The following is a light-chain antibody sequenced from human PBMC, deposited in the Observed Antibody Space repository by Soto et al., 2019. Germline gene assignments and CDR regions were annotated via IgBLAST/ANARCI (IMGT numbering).Light chain of an antibody. Sequence: DIQMPQYPSTLSASVGDRVTITCRASQSISSWLAWYQQKPGKAPKLLIYDASSLESGVPSRFSGSGSGTEFTLTISSLQPEDFATYYCQQSYSTPITFGQGTRLEIK. CDR3: QQSYSTPIT. J-gene: IGKJ5*01. CDR1: QSISSW. V-gene: IGKV1-5*01. CDR2: DAS.